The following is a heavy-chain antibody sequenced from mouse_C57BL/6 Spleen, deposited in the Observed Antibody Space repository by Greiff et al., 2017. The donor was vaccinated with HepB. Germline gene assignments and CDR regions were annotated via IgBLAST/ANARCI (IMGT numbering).Heavy chain of an antibody. CDR1: GFSFNTYA. J-gene: IGHJ3*01. D-gene: IGHD2-3*01. V-gene: IGHV10-1*01. CDR2: IRSKSNNYAT. CDR3: VRQDGYPFAY. Sequence: EVHLVESGGGLVQPKGSLKLSCAASGFSFNTYAMNWVRQAPGKGLEWVARIRSKSNNYATYYADSVKDRFTISRDDSESMLYLQMNNLKTEDTAMYYCVRQDGYPFAYWGQGTLVTVSA.